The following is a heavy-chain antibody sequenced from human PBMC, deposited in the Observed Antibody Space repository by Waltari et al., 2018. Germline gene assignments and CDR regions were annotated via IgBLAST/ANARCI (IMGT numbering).Heavy chain of an antibody. V-gene: IGHV4-59*01. Sequence: QVQLQESGPGLVKPSETLSLTCTVSGGSISSYYWSWIRQPPGKGLEWIGYIYYSGSTNYNPSLKRRVTISVDTSKNQFSLKLSSVTAADTAVYYCARDLTNFWSGFHHWFDPWGQGTLVTVSS. CDR1: GGSISSYY. CDR2: IYYSGST. CDR3: ARDLTNFWSGFHHWFDP. J-gene: IGHJ5*02. D-gene: IGHD3-3*01.